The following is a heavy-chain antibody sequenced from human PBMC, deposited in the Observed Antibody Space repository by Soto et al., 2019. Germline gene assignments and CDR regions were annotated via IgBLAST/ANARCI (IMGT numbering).Heavy chain of an antibody. J-gene: IGHJ3*02. CDR2: IWYDGSNK. D-gene: IGHD6-25*01. V-gene: IGHV3-33*01. Sequence: QVQLVESGGGVVQPGRSLRLSCAASGFTVGSYGMHWVRQAPGKGLEWVAVIWYDGSNKYYADSVKGRFTISRDKYKNTLYLQMNSLRAEDTAVYYCARVVGYGFDIWGQGTMVTVSS. CDR1: GFTVGSYG. CDR3: ARVVGYGFDI.